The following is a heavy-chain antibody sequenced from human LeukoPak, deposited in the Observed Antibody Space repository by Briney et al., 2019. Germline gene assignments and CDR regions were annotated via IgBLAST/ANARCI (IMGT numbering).Heavy chain of an antibody. J-gene: IGHJ4*02. V-gene: IGHV3-11*01. CDR2: ISDSGGST. Sequence: GGSLRVSCAASGYTFSNYYMPWIRQAPGKGLEWVSFISDSGGSTSYADYVQGRFTISRDNATSSVYLQMNSLRAEDTAVYYCAREYSGLDYWGQGTLVTVPS. CDR3: AREYSGLDY. CDR1: GYTFSNYY. D-gene: IGHD1-26*01.